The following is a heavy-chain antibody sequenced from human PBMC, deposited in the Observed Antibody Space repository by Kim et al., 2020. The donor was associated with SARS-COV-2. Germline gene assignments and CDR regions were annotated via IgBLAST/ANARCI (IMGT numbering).Heavy chain of an antibody. V-gene: IGHV4-4*02. CDR1: GGSISSSNW. CDR3: ASSSGWFDY. CDR2: IYHSGST. D-gene: IGHD6-19*01. J-gene: IGHJ4*02. Sequence: SETLSLTCAVSGGSISSSNWWSWVRQPPGKGLEWIGEIYHSGSTHYNPALKSRVTISVDKSKNQFSLKLSSVTTADTAVYYCASSSGWFDYWGQGTLVTVSS.